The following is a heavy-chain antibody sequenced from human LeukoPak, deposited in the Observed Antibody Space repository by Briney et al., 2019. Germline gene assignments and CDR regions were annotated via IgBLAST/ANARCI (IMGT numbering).Heavy chain of an antibody. D-gene: IGHD2-15*01. CDR2: INPNSGGT. Sequence: ASVKVSCKASGYTFTGYYMHWVRQAPGQGLEWMGWINPNSGGTNYAQKFQGRVTMTRDTSISTAYMELSRLRSDDTAVYYCARDYEPYQDCGGGSCYEVQDYWGQGTLVTVSS. CDR1: GYTFTGYY. J-gene: IGHJ4*02. V-gene: IGHV1-2*02. CDR3: ARDYEPYQDCGGGSCYEVQDY.